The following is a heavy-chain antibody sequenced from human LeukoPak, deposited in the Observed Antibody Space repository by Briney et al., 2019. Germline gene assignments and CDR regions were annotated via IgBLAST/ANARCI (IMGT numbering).Heavy chain of an antibody. D-gene: IGHD5-24*01. Sequence: AGGSLRLSCAGSGFTFANYAMSWVRQAPGKGLEWVSSISGGSASTFYADSVEGRFTISRDNFKNTLYLQMNSLRAEDTAVYYCAREDGDIWGQGTMVTVSS. J-gene: IGHJ3*02. CDR2: ISGGSAST. CDR1: GFTFANYA. V-gene: IGHV3-23*01. CDR3: AREDGDI.